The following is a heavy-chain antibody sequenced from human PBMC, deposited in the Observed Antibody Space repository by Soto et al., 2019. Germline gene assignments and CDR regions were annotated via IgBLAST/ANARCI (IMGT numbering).Heavy chain of an antibody. V-gene: IGHV4-59*01. CDR1: GGSISSYY. CDR2: ICYSGST. Sequence: QVQLQESGPGLVKPSETLSLTCTVSGGSISSYYWSWIRQPPGKGLEWIGYICYSGSTNYNPSLKSRVTISVDTSKNQFSLKLSSVTAADTAVYYCARGYGGYGAFDYWGQGTLVTVSS. D-gene: IGHD5-12*01. J-gene: IGHJ4*02. CDR3: ARGYGGYGAFDY.